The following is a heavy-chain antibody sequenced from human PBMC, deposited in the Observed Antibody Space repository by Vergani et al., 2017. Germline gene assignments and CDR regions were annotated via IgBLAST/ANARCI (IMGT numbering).Heavy chain of an antibody. J-gene: IGHJ4*02. CDR1: GFTVSSNY. D-gene: IGHD6-19*01. CDR3: ERATNQWLQYYFDY. CDR2: IYSGCST. Sequence: EVQLVESGGGLIQPGGSLRLSCAASGFTVSSNYMSWVRQAPGKGLEWVSVIYSGCSTYYADSVKGRFTISRDNSKNTLYLQMNSLRAEDTAVYYCERATNQWLQYYFDYWGQGTLVTVSS. V-gene: IGHV3-53*01.